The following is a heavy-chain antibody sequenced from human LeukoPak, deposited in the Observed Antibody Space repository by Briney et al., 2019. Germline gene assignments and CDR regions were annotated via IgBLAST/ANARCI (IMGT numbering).Heavy chain of an antibody. D-gene: IGHD6-13*01. CDR3: ARGSSWPLNWFDP. CDR1: GGTFSSYA. J-gene: IGHJ5*02. Sequence: SVRVSCKASGGTFSSYAISWVRQAPGQGLEWMGRIIPIFGTANYAQKFQGRVTITTDESTSTAYMELSSLRSEDTAVYYCARGSSWPLNWFDPWGQGTLVTVSS. CDR2: IIPIFGTA. V-gene: IGHV1-69*05.